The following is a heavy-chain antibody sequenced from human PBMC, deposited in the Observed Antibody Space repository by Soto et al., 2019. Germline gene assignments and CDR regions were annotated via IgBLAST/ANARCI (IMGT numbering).Heavy chain of an antibody. CDR3: AKALGYDFWSGYYAFDS. CDR1: GFTFSSYA. Sequence: PGGSLRLYCAASGFTFSSYAMSWVRQAPGKGLEWVSAISGSGGSTYYADSVKGRFTISRDNSKNTLYLQMNSLRAEDTAVYYCAKALGYDFWSGYYAFDSWGQGTLVTVSA. V-gene: IGHV3-23*01. D-gene: IGHD3-3*01. J-gene: IGHJ4*02. CDR2: ISGSGGST.